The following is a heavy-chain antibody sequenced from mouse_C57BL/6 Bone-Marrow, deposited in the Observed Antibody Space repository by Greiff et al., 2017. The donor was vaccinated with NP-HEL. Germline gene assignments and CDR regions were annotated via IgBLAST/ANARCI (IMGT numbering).Heavy chain of an antibody. Sequence: VQLQESGPELVKPGASVKLSCKASGYTFTSYDINWVKQRPGQGLEWIGWIYPRDGSTKYYEKFKGKATLTVDTSSSTAYMELHSLTSEDSAVYFCARSPLITTVVARSYWGQGTTLTVSS. CDR2: IYPRDGST. J-gene: IGHJ2*01. CDR1: GYTFTSYD. CDR3: ARSPLITTVVARSY. D-gene: IGHD1-1*01. V-gene: IGHV1-85*01.